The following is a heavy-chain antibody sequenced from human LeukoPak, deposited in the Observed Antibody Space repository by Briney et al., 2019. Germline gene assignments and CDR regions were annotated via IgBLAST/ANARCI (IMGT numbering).Heavy chain of an antibody. CDR2: INHSGST. CDR3: ARHPAHWFDP. Sequence: SKTLSLTCTVSGGSISSGGYSWSWIRQPPGKGLEWIGEINHSGSTNYNPSLKSRVTISVDTSKNQFSLKLSSVTAADTAVYYCARHPAHWFDPWGQGTLVTVSS. V-gene: IGHV4-34*01. CDR1: GGSISSGGYS. J-gene: IGHJ5*02.